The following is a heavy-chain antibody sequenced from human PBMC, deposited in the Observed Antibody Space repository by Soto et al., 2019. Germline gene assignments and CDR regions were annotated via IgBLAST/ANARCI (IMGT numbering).Heavy chain of an antibody. CDR3: ARRYSSGWRHFDY. CDR1: GYSFTNYW. Sequence: EVQLVQSGAEVKKSGESLRISCKSSGYSFTNYWISWVRQMPGKGLEWMGTIDPSDSYTNYSPSFQAHVTISADKSISTAYLQWSSLKASDTAMYYCARRYSSGWRHFDYWGQGTLVTVSS. CDR2: IDPSDSYT. J-gene: IGHJ4*02. V-gene: IGHV5-10-1*03. D-gene: IGHD6-19*01.